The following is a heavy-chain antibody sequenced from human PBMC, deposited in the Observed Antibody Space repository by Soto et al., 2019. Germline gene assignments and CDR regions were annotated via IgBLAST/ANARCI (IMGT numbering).Heavy chain of an antibody. CDR1: GYSFTSYW. J-gene: IGHJ6*02. CDR2: IDPSDSYT. D-gene: IGHD2-8*01. CDR3: ARDPYHVLMVNAPNLYGMDV. Sequence: GESLKISCKGSGYSFTSYWISWVRQMPGKGLEWMGRIDPSDSYTNYSPSFQGHVTISADTSTTTAYMELRSLRSDDTAVYYCARDPYHVLMVNAPNLYGMDVWGQGTTVTVSS. V-gene: IGHV5-10-1*01.